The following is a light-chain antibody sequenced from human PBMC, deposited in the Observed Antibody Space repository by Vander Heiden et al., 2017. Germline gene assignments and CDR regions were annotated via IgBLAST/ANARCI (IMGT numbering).Light chain of an antibody. V-gene: IGKV3-11*01. Sequence: TVLTQSPATLSSFPGETATFPRSGRESGNTYLAWYQHKPGQTPRLLIYDASNRVTGVPARFSGSGSGTDFTLTISSLEAEDFAAYYCQQHKHWPVTFGEGTKVEIK. J-gene: IGKJ1*01. CDR1: ESGNTY. CDR2: DAS. CDR3: QQHKHWPVT.